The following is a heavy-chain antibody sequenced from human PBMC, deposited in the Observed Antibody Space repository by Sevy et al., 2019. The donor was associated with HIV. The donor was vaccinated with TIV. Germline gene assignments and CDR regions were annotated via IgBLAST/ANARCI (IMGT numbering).Heavy chain of an antibody. V-gene: IGHV3-7*01. CDR1: GFTFSSYW. J-gene: IGHJ6*02. D-gene: IGHD5-12*01. CDR3: ARAVIVATGDYYGMDA. Sequence: GGSLRLSCAASGFTFSSYWMSWVRQAPGKGLEWVANIKQDGSEKYYVDSVKGRFTISRDNAKNSLYLQMNSLRAEDTAVYYCARAVIVATGDYYGMDAWGQGTTVTVSS. CDR2: IKQDGSEK.